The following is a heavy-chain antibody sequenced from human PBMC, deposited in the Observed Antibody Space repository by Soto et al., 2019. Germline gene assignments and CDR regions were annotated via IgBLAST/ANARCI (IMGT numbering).Heavy chain of an antibody. D-gene: IGHD1-1*01. CDR2: IRSKAYGGPT. V-gene: IGHV3-49*03. Sequence: GGSLRLSCTASGFTFGDYAMSWFRQAPGKGLEWVGFIRSKAYGGPTEYAASVKGRFTISRDDSKSIAYLQMNSLKTEDTAVYYCTRRDWNDATDAFDIWGQGTMVTVSS. CDR1: GFTFGDYA. J-gene: IGHJ3*02. CDR3: TRRDWNDATDAFDI.